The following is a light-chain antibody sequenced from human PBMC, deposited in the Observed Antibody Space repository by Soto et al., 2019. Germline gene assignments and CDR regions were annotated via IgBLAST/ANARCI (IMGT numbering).Light chain of an antibody. V-gene: IGKV3-20*01. CDR1: QSVPSSY. CDR3: HQYAWSPLT. Sequence: EIVLTQSPGTLSLSPGERATLSCRASQSVPSSYLAWYQQRPGQAPRLLIYDASRSATGIPDRFSGSESGTYFTVTISSLEPEDFAVYYCHQYAWSPLTFGQGTRLEIK. J-gene: IGKJ5*01. CDR2: DAS.